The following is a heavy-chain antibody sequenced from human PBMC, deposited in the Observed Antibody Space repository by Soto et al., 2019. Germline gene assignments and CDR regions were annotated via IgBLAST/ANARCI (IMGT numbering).Heavy chain of an antibody. CDR2: INPGSGVT. J-gene: IGHJ4*02. V-gene: IGHV1-2*02. Sequence: ASVKVSCKASGYSFTKYHMHWVRQAPGQGLEWMGWINPGSGVTNQAQKFQGRVTMTRDTSITTTYMELNSLTSDDTAVYYCARVAGHKNARFDTWGQGALVTVS. CDR3: ARVAGHKNARFDT. D-gene: IGHD1-1*01. CDR1: GYSFTKYH.